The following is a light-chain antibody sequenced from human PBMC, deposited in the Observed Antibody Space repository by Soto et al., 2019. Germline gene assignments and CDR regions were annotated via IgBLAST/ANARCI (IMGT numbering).Light chain of an antibody. Sequence: DIQMTQSPSSLSASVGDRVTITCRASQGISNYVAWFQQKSGKALKSLIYAASSLHSGVPSRFSGSGSGTDFTLTINSLQPADFATYYCQQYSSYPLTFGGGTKVEIK. J-gene: IGKJ4*01. CDR1: QGISNY. V-gene: IGKV1-16*01. CDR3: QQYSSYPLT. CDR2: AAS.